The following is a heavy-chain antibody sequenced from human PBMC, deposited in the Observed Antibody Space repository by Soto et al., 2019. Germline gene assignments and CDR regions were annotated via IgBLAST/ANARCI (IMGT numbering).Heavy chain of an antibody. D-gene: IGHD2-2*01. Sequence: LSPACPVSGGSISSGDYYWSWIRKPPGKGLECIGYIYYSGSTYYSPSLKSRVTISVDTSKNQFSLKLSSVTAADTAVYYCASSSLSGMDFWGQATTGTGSS. V-gene: IGHV4-30-4*01. J-gene: IGHJ6*02. CDR2: IYYSGST. CDR3: ASSSLSGMDF. CDR1: GGSISSGDYY.